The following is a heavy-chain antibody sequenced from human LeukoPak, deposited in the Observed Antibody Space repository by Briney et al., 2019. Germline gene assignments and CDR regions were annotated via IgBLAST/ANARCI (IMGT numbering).Heavy chain of an antibody. Sequence: GGSLRLSCAASGFTFSDYAMSWIRQAPGKGLEWVSTISGSGISTYFADSVKGRFTISRDNSRNTLFLQMNSLRAEDTALFYCAKGDNNILTGYYNSFDSWGQGTLVTVSS. V-gene: IGHV3-23*01. D-gene: IGHD3-9*01. CDR2: ISGSGIST. CDR3: AKGDNNILTGYYNSFDS. CDR1: GFTFSDYA. J-gene: IGHJ4*02.